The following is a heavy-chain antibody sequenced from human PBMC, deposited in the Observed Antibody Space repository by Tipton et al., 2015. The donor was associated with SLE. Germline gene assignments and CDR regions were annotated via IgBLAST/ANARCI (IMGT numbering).Heavy chain of an antibody. CDR2: VHTSGST. Sequence: TLSLTCSVSGGSVSSSYWNWIRQPAGKGLEWIGRVHTSGSTSYNPSLKSRLTMSVDMSNNQLYLRLSSVTAADTALYYCVRVIVPASRGAFDIWGQGTMVTVSS. CDR3: VRVIVPASRGAFDI. J-gene: IGHJ3*02. D-gene: IGHD2-2*01. CDR1: GGSVSSSY. V-gene: IGHV4-4*07.